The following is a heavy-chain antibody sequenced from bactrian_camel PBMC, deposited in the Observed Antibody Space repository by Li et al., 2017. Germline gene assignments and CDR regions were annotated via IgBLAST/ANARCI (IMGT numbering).Heavy chain of an antibody. V-gene: IGHV3-2*01. CDR2: IYYDGTNT. J-gene: IGHJ4*01. CDR3: ATENSSQEGVEYNY. D-gene: IGHD6*01. Sequence: HVQLVESGGGLVQPGGSLRLSCAASGFTFSSGYMSWVRQAPGKGLEWMCTIYYDGTNTYCADSVKGRFTISGDNAKNTVYLHMNSLKSGDTALYYCATENSSQEGVEYNYWGQGTQVTVS. CDR1: GFTFSSGY.